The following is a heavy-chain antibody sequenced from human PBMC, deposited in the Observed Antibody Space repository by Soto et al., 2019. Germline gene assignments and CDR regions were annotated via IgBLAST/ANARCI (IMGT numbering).Heavy chain of an antibody. CDR3: ARVPTGGYDWV. D-gene: IGHD5-12*01. CDR2: INSDGITT. CDR1: GFTFSTHW. Sequence: EVQLLESGGGLIQPGGSLRLSFAASGFTFSTHWMNWVGKAPGKGRVWVSRINSDGITTNYVDSVKGRFTISRDNAKNTVYLQMNSLRAEDTAVYYCARVPTGGYDWVWGQGTLVTVSS. J-gene: IGHJ4*02. V-gene: IGHV3-74*01.